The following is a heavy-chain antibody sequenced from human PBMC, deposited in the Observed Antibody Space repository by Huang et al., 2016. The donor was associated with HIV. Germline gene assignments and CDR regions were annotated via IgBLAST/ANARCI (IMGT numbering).Heavy chain of an antibody. J-gene: IGHJ6*03. CDR3: ASRTTVTTTSNYHYFYMDV. D-gene: IGHD4-17*01. V-gene: IGHV4-39*01. Sequence: QLQLQESGPVLVKPSETLSLTCTVSGGSISSSSYYWGWIRQSPGKGLEWIGSIYYIGNGYYNPSLKSRVTMSVDRSSNQFSLKMHSVTAADTAVYYCASRTTVTTTSNYHYFYMDVWGKGTTVIVSS. CDR1: GGSISSSSYY. CDR2: IYYIGNG.